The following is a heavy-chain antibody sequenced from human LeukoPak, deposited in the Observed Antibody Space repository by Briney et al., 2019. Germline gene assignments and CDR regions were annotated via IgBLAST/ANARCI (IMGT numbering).Heavy chain of an antibody. V-gene: IGHV4-30-4*08. CDR3: ARSGPYYGSGSSPYYFDY. CDR2: IYYSGST. CDR1: GGSISSGDYY. Sequence: SETLSLTCTVSGGSISSGDYYWSWIRQPPGKGLEWIGYIYYSGSTYYNPSLKSRVTISVDTSKNQFSLKLSSVTAADTAVYYCARSGPYYGSGSSPYYFDYWGQGTLVTVSS. J-gene: IGHJ4*02. D-gene: IGHD3-10*01.